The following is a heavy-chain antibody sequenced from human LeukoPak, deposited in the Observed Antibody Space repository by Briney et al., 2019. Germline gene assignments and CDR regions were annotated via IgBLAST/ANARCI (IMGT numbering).Heavy chain of an antibody. Sequence: PGGSLRLSCAASGFTFDDSAMHRVRQVPGKGLEWVSGISWNSGIIDYADSVKGRFTISRDNAKNSLYLQMNNLRPDDTAFYYCAKAPPYYSDSSGYFQHWGQGTLVTVSS. CDR1: GFTFDDSA. CDR3: AKAPPYYSDSSGYFQH. CDR2: ISWNSGII. D-gene: IGHD3-22*01. J-gene: IGHJ1*01. V-gene: IGHV3-9*01.